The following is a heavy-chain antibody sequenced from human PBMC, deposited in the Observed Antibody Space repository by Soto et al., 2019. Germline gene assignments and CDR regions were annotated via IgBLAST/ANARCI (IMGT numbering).Heavy chain of an antibody. CDR1: GFNLSSYA. Sequence: EVPLLESGGGLVQPGGSLRLSCAASGFNLSSYAMSWVRQAPGKGLEWVSAISGSGGSTYYADSVKGRFTISRDNSKNTLYLQMNSLRAEDTAVYYCAKGSNSSSYFDYWGQGTLVTVSS. D-gene: IGHD6-13*01. V-gene: IGHV3-23*01. CDR2: ISGSGGST. CDR3: AKGSNSSSYFDY. J-gene: IGHJ4*02.